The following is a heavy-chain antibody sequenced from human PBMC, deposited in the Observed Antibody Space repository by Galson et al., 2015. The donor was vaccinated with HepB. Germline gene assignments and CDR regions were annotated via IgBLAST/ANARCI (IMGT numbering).Heavy chain of an antibody. V-gene: IGHV1-18*01. J-gene: IGHJ4*02. CDR2: ISAYNGNT. D-gene: IGHD6-6*01. CDR3: ARDGEYSSSTINFDY. CDR1: GYTFTSYG. Sequence: SVKVSCKASGYTFTSYGISWVRQAPGQGLEWMGWISAYNGNTNYAQKLQGRVTMTTDTSTSTAYMELRSLRSDDTAVYYCARDGEYSSSTINFDYWGQGTLVTVSS.